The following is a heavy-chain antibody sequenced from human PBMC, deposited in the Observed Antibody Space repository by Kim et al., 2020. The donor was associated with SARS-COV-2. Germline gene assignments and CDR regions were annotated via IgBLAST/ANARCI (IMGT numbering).Heavy chain of an antibody. D-gene: IGHD5-18*01. V-gene: IGHV1-3*01. J-gene: IGHJ4*02. CDR2: IHPGNGNI. CDR1: GYTFTTFA. Sequence: ASVKVSCKASGYTFTTFASQWVRQAPGQRLEWMGWIHPGNGNIKYSQHFQDRVTLTWDTSANTAYMEMSSLMSEDTAVYYSARDLGHTGCDYWGQGTLV. CDR3: ARDLGHTGCDY.